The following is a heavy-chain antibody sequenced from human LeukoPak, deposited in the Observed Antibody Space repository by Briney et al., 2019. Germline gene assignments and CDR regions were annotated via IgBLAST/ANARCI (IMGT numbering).Heavy chain of an antibody. Sequence: GGSLRLSCAASGFTFSSYSMSWIRQAPGKGLEWVSYISSSGSTIYYADSVKGRFTISRDNAKNSLYLQMNSLRAEDTAVYYCARDNYGDYGRYYGMDVWGQGTTVTVSS. CDR2: ISSSGSTI. J-gene: IGHJ6*02. CDR3: ARDNYGDYGRYYGMDV. CDR1: GFTFSSYS. V-gene: IGHV3-48*04. D-gene: IGHD4-17*01.